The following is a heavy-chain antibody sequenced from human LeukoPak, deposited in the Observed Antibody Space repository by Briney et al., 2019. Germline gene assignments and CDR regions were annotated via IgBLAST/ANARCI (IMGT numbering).Heavy chain of an antibody. D-gene: IGHD3-16*01. CDR3: ARWGGSDFDY. Sequence: GGSLRLSCAASGFSFRAYWMTRVRQAPGTGLEWVAIIKEDGSETYSMDSVKGRFTISRDNAKNSLYLQMNSLRAEDTAVYYCARWGGSDFDYCGQGTLVTVSS. V-gene: IGHV3-7*03. CDR1: GFSFRAYW. CDR2: IKEDGSET. J-gene: IGHJ4*02.